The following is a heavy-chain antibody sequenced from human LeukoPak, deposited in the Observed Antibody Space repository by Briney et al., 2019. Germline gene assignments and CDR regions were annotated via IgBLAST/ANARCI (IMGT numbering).Heavy chain of an antibody. CDR1: GFIFSTYW. V-gene: IGHV3-7*01. CDR3: ARAIINRD. J-gene: IGHJ4*02. Sequence: PGGSLRLSCAASGFIFSTYWMAWVRQAPGKGLEWVANIKEDGSDKNYVVSMKGRFTISRDNAKNSLYLQMNSLRAEDTAVYYCARAIINRDWGQGTLVTVSS. D-gene: IGHD2/OR15-2a*01. CDR2: IKEDGSDK.